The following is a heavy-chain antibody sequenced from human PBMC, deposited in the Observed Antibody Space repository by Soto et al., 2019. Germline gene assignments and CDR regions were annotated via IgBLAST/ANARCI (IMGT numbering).Heavy chain of an antibody. V-gene: IGHV4-59*01. CDR1: GGSISSYY. J-gene: IGHJ4*02. CDR2: IYHIGST. Sequence: SETLSLTCTVSGGSISSYYWIWIRQPPGKGLEWIGYIYHIGSTNYNPSLKSRVIISVDTSKNQFSLKLSSVTAADTAVYYCASNSGYDFSLRYWGQGALVTVSS. D-gene: IGHD5-12*01. CDR3: ASNSGYDFSLRY.